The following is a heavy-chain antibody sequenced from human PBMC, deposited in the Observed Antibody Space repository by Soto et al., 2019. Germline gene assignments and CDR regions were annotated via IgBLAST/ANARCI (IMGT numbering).Heavy chain of an antibody. J-gene: IGHJ4*02. CDR1: GGSFSGYY. D-gene: IGHD2-15*01. V-gene: IGHV4-34*01. CDR2: INHSGST. Sequence: PSETLSLTCAVYGGSFSGYYWSWIRQPPGKGLEWIGEINHSGSTNYNPSLKSRVTISVDTSKNQFSLKLSSVTAADTAVYYCARGPDILFDYWGQGTLVT. CDR3: ARGPDILFDY.